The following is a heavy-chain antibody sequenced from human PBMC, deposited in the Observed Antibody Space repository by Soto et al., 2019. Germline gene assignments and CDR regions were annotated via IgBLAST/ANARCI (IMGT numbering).Heavy chain of an antibody. Sequence: SETLSLTCSVSGGSMSEYFWSWIRQSPGKGLEWIGYVYYLGSTDYNPSLKSRVTISVDTSKRQFSLRLTSVTAADTAVYYCARDGYEGSWSPYPAYCGPRTQVTVSS. CDR2: VYYLGST. D-gene: IGHD3-10*01. J-gene: IGHJ4*02. CDR3: ARDGYEGSWSPYPAY. V-gene: IGHV4-59*01. CDR1: GGSMSEYF.